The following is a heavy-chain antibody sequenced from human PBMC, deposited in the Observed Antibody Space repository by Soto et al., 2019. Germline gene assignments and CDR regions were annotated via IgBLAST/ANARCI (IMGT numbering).Heavy chain of an antibody. CDR2: IDSDDGIT. CDR3: VRPYYSSSWFPFDR. V-gene: IGHV3-11*01. CDR1: GFDFGNYY. J-gene: IGHJ5*02. Sequence: RLSGTASGFDFGNYYISWIRQSPGKGLEWVSYIDSDDGITHYTDSVKGRFTISRDDAKKSLYLQMNSLRVEDTALYYCVRPYYSSSWFPFDRWGQGTLVTVSS. D-gene: IGHD3-22*01.